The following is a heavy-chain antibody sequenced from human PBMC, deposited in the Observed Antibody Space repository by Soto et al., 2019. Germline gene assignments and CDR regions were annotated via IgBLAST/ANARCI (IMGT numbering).Heavy chain of an antibody. Sequence: SETLSLTCAVYGGSFSGYYWSWIRQPPGKGLEWIGEINHSGTTNYSPSLKSRVTVSVDTSKNQFSLKLRSVTAADTAVYYCARLLMTGSRRENWFDPWGQGTLVTVSS. CDR1: GGSFSGYY. CDR3: ARLLMTGSRRENWFDP. D-gene: IGHD3-9*01. V-gene: IGHV4-34*01. CDR2: INHSGTT. J-gene: IGHJ5*02.